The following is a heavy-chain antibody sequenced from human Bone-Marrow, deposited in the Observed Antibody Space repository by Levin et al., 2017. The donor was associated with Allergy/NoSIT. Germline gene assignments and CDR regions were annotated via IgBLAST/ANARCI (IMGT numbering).Heavy chain of an antibody. CDR2: ISYDGSKQ. CDR3: ARDGFRYFDWSYEGLYYYFYYMDV. D-gene: IGHD3-9*01. Sequence: GGSLRLSCAASGFTFNKYGVHWVRQAPGKGLEWVAVISYDGSKQYYADSVKGRFTVSRDNSKNTLYLQVNSLRAEDTAVYFCARDGFRYFDWSYEGLYYYFYYMDVWGKGTTVTVSS. V-gene: IGHV3-30-3*01. J-gene: IGHJ6*03. CDR1: GFTFNKYG.